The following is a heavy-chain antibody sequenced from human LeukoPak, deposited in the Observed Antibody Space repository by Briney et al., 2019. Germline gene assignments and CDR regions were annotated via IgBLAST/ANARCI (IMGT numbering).Heavy chain of an antibody. D-gene: IGHD2-21*02. V-gene: IGHV3-21*01. Sequence: GGSLRLSCAASGFSFKSYAMTWVRQAPGKGLEWVSSISSSSSYIYYADSVKGRFTISRDNAKNSLYLQMNSLRAEDTAVYYCARDEEGVVTAIPPFDYWGRGTLVTVSS. CDR2: ISSSSSYI. J-gene: IGHJ4*02. CDR3: ARDEEGVVTAIPPFDY. CDR1: GFSFKSYA.